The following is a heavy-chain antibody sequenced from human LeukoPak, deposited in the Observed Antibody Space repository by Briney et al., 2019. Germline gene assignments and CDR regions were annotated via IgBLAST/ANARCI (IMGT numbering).Heavy chain of an antibody. Sequence: PSETLSLTCAVYGGSFSGYYWSWIRQPPGKGLEWIGEINHSGSTNYNPSLKSRVTISVDTSKNQFSLKLSSVTAADTAVYYCARSSYYDFWSGAYYFDYWGQGTLVTVSS. J-gene: IGHJ4*02. D-gene: IGHD3-3*01. V-gene: IGHV4-34*01. CDR1: GGSFSGYY. CDR3: ARSSYYDFWSGAYYFDY. CDR2: INHSGST.